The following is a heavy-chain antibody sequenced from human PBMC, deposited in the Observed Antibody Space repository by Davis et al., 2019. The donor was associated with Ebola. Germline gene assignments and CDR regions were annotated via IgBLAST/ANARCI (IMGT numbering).Heavy chain of an antibody. D-gene: IGHD1-26*01. J-gene: IGHJ4*02. Sequence: PSETLSLTCTVSGGSVSSGSYYWSWIRQPPGKGLEWIGYIYYSGSTNYNPSLKSRVTISVDTSKNQFSLKLSSVTAADTAVYYCARDIGKVGEENYWGQGTLVTVSS. CDR3: ARDIGKVGEENY. V-gene: IGHV4-61*01. CDR1: GGSVSSGSYY. CDR2: IYYSGST.